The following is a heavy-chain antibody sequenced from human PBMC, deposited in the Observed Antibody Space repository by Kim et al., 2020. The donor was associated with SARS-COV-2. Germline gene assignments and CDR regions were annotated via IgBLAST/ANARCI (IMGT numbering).Heavy chain of an antibody. CDR3: AKGRDKTKYGMDV. D-gene: IGHD2-15*01. V-gene: IGHV3-23*01. CDR2: ISDSAART. J-gene: IGHJ6*02. CDR1: GFTFSSYA. Sequence: GGSLRLSCATSGFTFSSYAMTWVRQSPGKGLEWVSSISDSAARTYYADSVKGRFTISRDNSRDTLYLQMDSLRVEDTALYYCAKGRDKTKYGMDVWGQWTTVTVSS.